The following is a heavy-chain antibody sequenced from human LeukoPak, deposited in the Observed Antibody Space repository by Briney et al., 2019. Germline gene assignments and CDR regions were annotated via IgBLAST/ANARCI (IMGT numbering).Heavy chain of an antibody. J-gene: IGHJ4*02. CDR3: ARDPVPTDY. CDR2: ISSSGNTI. V-gene: IGHV3-48*03. D-gene: IGHD6-19*01. CDR1: GFTFSSFE. Sequence: PGGSLRLSCAASGFTFSSFEMSWVRQAPGKGLEWVSYISSSGNTIYYADSVKGRFTVSRDNAKNSLYLQMNGLRAEDTAVYYCARDPVPTDYWGQGTLVTVSS.